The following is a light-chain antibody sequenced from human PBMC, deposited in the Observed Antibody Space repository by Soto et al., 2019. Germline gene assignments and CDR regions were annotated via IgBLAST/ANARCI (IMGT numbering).Light chain of an antibody. CDR2: DTS. CDR1: QTVSSSY. Sequence: EIVLTQSPVTLSLSPGEGATLSCRASQTVSSSYLAWYQQKPGQAPRLLIYDTSTRATGIPGRFSGSGSGTEFTLTISSLQSEDVADYCRQQYNHWWTFGQGTKVDIK. V-gene: IGKV3-15*01. J-gene: IGKJ1*01. CDR3: QQYNHWWT.